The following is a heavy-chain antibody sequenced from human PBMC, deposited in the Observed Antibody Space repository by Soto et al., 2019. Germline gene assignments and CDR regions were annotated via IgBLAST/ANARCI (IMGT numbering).Heavy chain of an antibody. CDR2: VSYDGSHI. J-gene: IGHJ6*02. CDR1: GFTFSNYA. CDR3: AGNMDTAMATYYYGLDV. Sequence: QVQLVESGGGVVQPGRSLRLSCAASGFTFSNYAMHWVRQAPGKGLEWVAVVSYDGSHIYYADSAKGRFTISRDNSKNTLHLQMTSLRPEDTAVYYCAGNMDTAMATYYYGLDVLAQGTTVTVSS. V-gene: IGHV3-30-3*01. D-gene: IGHD5-18*01.